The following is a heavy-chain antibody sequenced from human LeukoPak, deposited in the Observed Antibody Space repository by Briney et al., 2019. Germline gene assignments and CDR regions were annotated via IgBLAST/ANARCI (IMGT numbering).Heavy chain of an antibody. CDR2: IWYDGSNK. D-gene: IGHD3-10*01. CDR1: GFTFSSYG. J-gene: IGHJ4*02. Sequence: GGSLRLSCAASGFTFSSYGMHWVRQAPGKGLEWVAVIWYDGSNKYYADSVKGRFTISRDNSKNTLYLQMNSLRAEDTAVYYCARALWFGELRLGYWGQGTLVTVSS. CDR3: ARALWFGELRLGY. V-gene: IGHV3-33*01.